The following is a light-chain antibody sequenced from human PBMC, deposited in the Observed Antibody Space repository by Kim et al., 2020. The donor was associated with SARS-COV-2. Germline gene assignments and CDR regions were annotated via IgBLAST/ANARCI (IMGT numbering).Light chain of an antibody. Sequence: VSPGQTASITCSGDKLGDKYACWYQQKPGQSPVLVIYQDSKRPSGIPERFSGSNSGNTATLTISGTQAMDEADYYCQAWDSSTEVFCGWTQLTVL. CDR2: QDS. CDR1: KLGDKY. CDR3: QAWDSSTEV. V-gene: IGLV3-1*01. J-gene: IGLJ3*02.